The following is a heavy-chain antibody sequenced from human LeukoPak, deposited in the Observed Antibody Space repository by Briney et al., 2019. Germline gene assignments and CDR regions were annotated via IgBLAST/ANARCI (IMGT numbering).Heavy chain of an antibody. D-gene: IGHD5-18*01. CDR2: IYYSGST. J-gene: IGHJ4*02. Sequence: PSETLSLTCTVSGGSISSSSYYWGWIRQPPGKGLEWIGSIYYSGSTYYNPSLKSRVTISVDTSKNQFSLKLSSVTAADTAVYYCARDRPRWIQLWPKRGYFDYWGQGTLVTVSS. CDR3: ARDRPRWIQLWPKRGYFDY. V-gene: IGHV4-39*07. CDR1: GGSISSSSYY.